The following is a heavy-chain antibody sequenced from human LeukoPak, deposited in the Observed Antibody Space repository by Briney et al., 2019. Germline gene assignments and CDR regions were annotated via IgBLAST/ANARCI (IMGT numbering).Heavy chain of an antibody. CDR3: ARGRSGSYYFDY. Sequence: PSQTLSLTCTVSGGSISSGTYYWSWIRQPAGKGLEWIGRMDISGTTNYNPSLKSRVTISVDTSKNQFSLRLNSVTAADTAVYYCARGRSGSYYFDYWGQGTLVTVSS. D-gene: IGHD1-26*01. V-gene: IGHV4-61*02. CDR2: MDISGTT. J-gene: IGHJ4*02. CDR1: GGSISSGTYY.